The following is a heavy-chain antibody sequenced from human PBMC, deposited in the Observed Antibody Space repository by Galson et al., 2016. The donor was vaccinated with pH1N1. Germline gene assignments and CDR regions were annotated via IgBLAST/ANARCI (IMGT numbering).Heavy chain of an antibody. J-gene: IGHJ4*02. Sequence: SLRLSCAASGFTFSNYWMHWVRQVPGKGLEWVANIKEDGSETYYVDSVRGRFTISRDNAKNSLYLQMNSLRDEDTALYYCARAIGSRSVYWGQGTLVTVSS. D-gene: IGHD3-16*02. V-gene: IGHV3-7*01. CDR1: GFTFSNYW. CDR3: ARAIGSRSVY. CDR2: IKEDGSET.